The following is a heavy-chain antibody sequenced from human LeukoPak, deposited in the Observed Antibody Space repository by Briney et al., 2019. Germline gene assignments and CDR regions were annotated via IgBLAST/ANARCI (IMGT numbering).Heavy chain of an antibody. CDR2: IYYSGST. D-gene: IGHD3-3*01. CDR1: GGSISSSSYY. V-gene: IGHV4-39*07. J-gene: IGHJ6*03. Sequence: PSETLSLTCTVSGGSISSSSYYWGWIRQPPGKGLEWIGSIYYSGSTYYNPSLKSRVTISVDTSKNQFSLKLSSVTAADTAVYYCARDHQGTYFDFWSGSKANNCYYMDVWGKGTTVTVSS. CDR3: ARDHQGTYFDFWSGSKANNCYYMDV.